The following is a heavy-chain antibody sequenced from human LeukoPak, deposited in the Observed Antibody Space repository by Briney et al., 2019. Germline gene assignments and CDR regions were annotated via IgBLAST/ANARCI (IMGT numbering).Heavy chain of an antibody. D-gene: IGHD6-19*01. CDR1: GGTFSSYA. CDR3: ATVAAYYYYYYMDV. V-gene: IGHV1-69*05. J-gene: IGHJ6*03. CDR2: IIPIFGTA. Sequence: SVKVSCKASGGTFSSYAISWVRQARGQGLEWMGGIIPIFGTANYAQKFQGRVTITTDESTSTAYMELSSLRSEDTAVYYCATVAAYYYYYYMDVWGKGTTVTVSS.